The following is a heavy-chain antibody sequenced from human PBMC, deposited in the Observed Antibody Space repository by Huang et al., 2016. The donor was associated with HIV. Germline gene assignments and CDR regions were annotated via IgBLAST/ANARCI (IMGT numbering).Heavy chain of an antibody. J-gene: IGHJ4*02. CDR3: ATEPFHSAGWDPPDL. CDR2: IHSSEKS. CDR1: GDSVSRGSYY. V-gene: IGHV4-61*01. D-gene: IGHD6-19*01. Sequence: QVQLQESGPGLVKPSETLSLTCTVSGDSVSRGSYYWSWIRQPPGKGLEWIGYIHSSEKSNYNPSLNSRVSRSIDTPKNQCSLRLTSVTAADTAVYYCATEPFHSAGWDPPDLWGQGTLVTVSS.